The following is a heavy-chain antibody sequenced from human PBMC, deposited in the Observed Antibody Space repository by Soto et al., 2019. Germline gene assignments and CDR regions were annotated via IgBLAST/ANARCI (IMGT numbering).Heavy chain of an antibody. Sequence: QVQLVQSGAEVKKPGSSVKVSCKASRDTFSKYAFNWVRQAPGQGLEWMGWIIPIFGSRNYAEKFQGRVTITADESRSTAYMELRSLRFEDTAVHYCARGETYVGVWGQGTTVTVSS. J-gene: IGHJ6*02. D-gene: IGHD3-10*02. V-gene: IGHV1-69*01. CDR2: IIPIFGSR. CDR3: ARGETYVGV. CDR1: RDTFSKYA.